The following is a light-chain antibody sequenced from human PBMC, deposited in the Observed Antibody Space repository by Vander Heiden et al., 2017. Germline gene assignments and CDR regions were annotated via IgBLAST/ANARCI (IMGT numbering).Light chain of an antibody. CDR3: QQRSNWPLGT. J-gene: IGKJ5*01. CDR2: DAS. CDR1: QSVSSY. V-gene: IGKV3-11*01. Sequence: DIVLTQSPATLSLSPGERATLSCRASQSVSSYLAWYQQKPGQAPRLLIYDASNRATGIPARFSGSGSGTDFTLTISSLEPEDFAVYYCQQRSNWPLGTFGQGKRLEIK.